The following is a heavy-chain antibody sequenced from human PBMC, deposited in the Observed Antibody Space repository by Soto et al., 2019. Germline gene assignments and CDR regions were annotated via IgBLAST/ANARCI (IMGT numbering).Heavy chain of an antibody. V-gene: IGHV1-46*01. Sequence: QVQLVQSGAEVKKPGASVKVSCKTSGYTFTHYYMHWVRLAPGQGLEWMGVINPGGGYTTYAQKFQGRVTMTRVTSTSTVYMELSSLKSEDTAVYYCGREYFDSRGTPPGDWGQGTLVTVSS. J-gene: IGHJ4*02. CDR2: INPGGGYT. CDR3: GREYFDSRGTPPGD. D-gene: IGHD3-22*01. CDR1: GYTFTHYY.